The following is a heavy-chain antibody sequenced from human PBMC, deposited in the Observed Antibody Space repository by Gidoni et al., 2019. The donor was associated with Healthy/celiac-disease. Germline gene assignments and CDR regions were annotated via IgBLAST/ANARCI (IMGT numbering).Heavy chain of an antibody. CDR1: GYSFTSSW. Sequence: EVQLVQSGAEVKKPGESLKISCKGSGYSFTSSWIGWVRQMPGKGLAWMGIFYLGDSDTRYSPSFQGQVTISADKSISTAYLQWSSLKASDTAMYYCACGRDGYNSPDAPGGDLFDYWGQGTLVTVSS. CDR3: ACGRDGYNSPDAPGGDLFDY. CDR2: FYLGDSDT. V-gene: IGHV5-51*01. J-gene: IGHJ4*02. D-gene: IGHD2-21*01.